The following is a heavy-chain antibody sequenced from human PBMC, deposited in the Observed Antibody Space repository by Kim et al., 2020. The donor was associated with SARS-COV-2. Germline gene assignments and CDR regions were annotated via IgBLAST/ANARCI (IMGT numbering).Heavy chain of an antibody. V-gene: IGHV4-34*01. D-gene: IGHD3-10*01. Sequence: SETLSLTCAVYGGSFSGYYWSWIRQPPGKGLEWIGEINHSGSTNYNPSLKSRVTISVDTSKNQFSLKLSSVTAADTAVYYCAFAPLRGGHFDYWGQGTLVTVSS. CDR2: INHSGST. CDR3: AFAPLRGGHFDY. J-gene: IGHJ4*02. CDR1: GGSFSGYY.